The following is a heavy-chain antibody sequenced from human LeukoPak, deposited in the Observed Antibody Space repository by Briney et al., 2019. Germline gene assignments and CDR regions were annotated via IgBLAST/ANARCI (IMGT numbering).Heavy chain of an antibody. Sequence: AGSLRLSCAVSGFTVSSSYLNWVRQAPGKGLERVSVIYSGGSTYYADSEKGRFTISRDHFKNTLYLQISSLRAEDTAVYYWARHGSSASYFDYWGQRTLGTVSS. J-gene: IGHJ4*02. CDR1: GFTVSSSY. CDR2: IYSGGST. CDR3: ARHGSSASYFDY. D-gene: IGHD3-22*01. V-gene: IGHV3-66*02.